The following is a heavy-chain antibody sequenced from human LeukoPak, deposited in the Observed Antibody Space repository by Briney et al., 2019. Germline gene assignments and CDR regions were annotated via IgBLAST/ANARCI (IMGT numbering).Heavy chain of an antibody. V-gene: IGHV3-7*03. Sequence: GGSLRLSCAASGFTFSSYWMSWVRQAPGKGLEWVANIKQDGSEKYYVDSVKGRFTISRDNAKNSLYLQMNSLRAEDTAVYYCARWGEWWRQLVRRWFDPWGQGTLVTVSS. D-gene: IGHD6-13*01. CDR2: IKQDGSEK. CDR1: GFTFSSYW. J-gene: IGHJ5*02. CDR3: ARWGEWWRQLVRRWFDP.